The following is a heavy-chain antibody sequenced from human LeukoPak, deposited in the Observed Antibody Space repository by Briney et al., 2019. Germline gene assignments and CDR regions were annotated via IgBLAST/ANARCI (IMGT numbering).Heavy chain of an antibody. CDR1: GFTFSSYW. CDR2: IKQDGSEK. Sequence: GGSLRLSCAASGFTFSSYWMSWVRQAPGKGLEWVANIKQDGSEKYYVDSVKGRFTISRDNSKNMLYLQMNSLTAEDTALYYCARKGIIAAGTFDDWGQGTLVTVSS. D-gene: IGHD6-13*01. V-gene: IGHV3-7*03. CDR3: ARKGIIAAGTFDD. J-gene: IGHJ4*02.